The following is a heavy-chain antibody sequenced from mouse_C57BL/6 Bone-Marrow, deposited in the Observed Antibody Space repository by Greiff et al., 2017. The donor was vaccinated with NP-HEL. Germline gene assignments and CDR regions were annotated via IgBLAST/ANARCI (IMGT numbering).Heavy chain of an antibody. V-gene: IGHV1-81*01. Sequence: QVQLQQSGAELARPGASVKLSCKASGYTFTSYGISWVKQRTGQGLEWIGEIYPRSGNTYYNEKFKGKATLTADKSSSTAYMELRSLTSEDSAVYFCASTVVHFDYWGQGTTLTVSS. D-gene: IGHD1-1*01. CDR2: IYPRSGNT. CDR1: GYTFTSYG. CDR3: ASTVVHFDY. J-gene: IGHJ2*01.